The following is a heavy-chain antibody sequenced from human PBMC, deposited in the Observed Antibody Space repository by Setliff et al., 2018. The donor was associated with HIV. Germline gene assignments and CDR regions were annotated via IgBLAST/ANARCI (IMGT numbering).Heavy chain of an antibody. J-gene: IGHJ4*02. CDR1: GGSIRTGAYY. D-gene: IGHD3-22*01. Sequence: SETLSLTCTVSGGSIRTGAYYWGWIRQPPGKGLEWIGSIYYSGSTYYNPSLKSRVTISVDTSKNQFSLKLSSVTAADTAVYYCARDDYYYDSSGYYPTFDYWGQGTLVTVSS. CDR2: IYYSGST. V-gene: IGHV4-39*07. CDR3: ARDDYYYDSSGYYPTFDY.